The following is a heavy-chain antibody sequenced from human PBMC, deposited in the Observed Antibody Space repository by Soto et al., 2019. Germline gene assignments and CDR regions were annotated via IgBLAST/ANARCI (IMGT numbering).Heavy chain of an antibody. CDR2: IYYSGTS. CDR1: GGSISDDTYY. V-gene: IGHV4-39*01. Sequence: SETLSLTCTVSGGSISDDTYYWGWIRQPPGKGLEWIGSIYYSGTSSYNPSLESRVTMSVDTSKNQLSLRLRSVTATDTAVYYCARGYGRTFDYWGQGTLVTVAS. J-gene: IGHJ4*02. D-gene: IGHD5-18*01. CDR3: ARGYGRTFDY.